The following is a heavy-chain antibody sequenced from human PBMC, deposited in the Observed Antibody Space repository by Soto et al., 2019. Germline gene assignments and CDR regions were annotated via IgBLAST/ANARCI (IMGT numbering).Heavy chain of an antibody. D-gene: IGHD2-2*01. CDR1: GDSISGVNW. CDR3: ARKTTAVPGAT. CDR2: ISHTGHT. Sequence: SETLSLNCTVSGDSISGVNWWRWVRQSPGKGLEYIGEISHTGHTTYHPSLQSRPTISKDESKTQFSLNLTSVTAADTAVDYCARKTTAVPGATWGQGTLVTVSS. V-gene: IGHV4-4*02. J-gene: IGHJ4*02.